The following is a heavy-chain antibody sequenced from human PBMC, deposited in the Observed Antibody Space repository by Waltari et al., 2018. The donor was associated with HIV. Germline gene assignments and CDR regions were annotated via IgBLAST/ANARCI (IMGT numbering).Heavy chain of an antibody. CDR2: IKEDGSEK. J-gene: IGHJ6*02. CDR1: GFTFSTYW. Sequence: EVQLVESGGGLVQPGGSLRLSCAASGFTFSTYWMTWVRQAPGNGLEWLTNIKEDGSEKYYAESVKGRFAVSRDNNKKALYLQMSSLRAEDTAVYYCARDLKDYDFWSPVDVWGQGTTVTVSS. D-gene: IGHD3-3*01. CDR3: ARDLKDYDFWSPVDV. V-gene: IGHV3-7*01.